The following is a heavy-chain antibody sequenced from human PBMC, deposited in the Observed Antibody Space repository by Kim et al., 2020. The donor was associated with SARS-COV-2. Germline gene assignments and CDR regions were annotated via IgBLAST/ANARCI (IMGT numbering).Heavy chain of an antibody. CDR1: GFTLITDH. CDR2: MYNTGST. CDR3: ARVWELAFDH. J-gene: IGHJ4*02. D-gene: IGHD1-26*01. Sequence: GGSLRLSCAASGFTLITDHMSWVRQAPGKGLEWVAVMYNTGSTYYADSVEGRFTISRDNSKNMLYLQMNSLRAEDTAMYYCARVWELAFDHWGQGSLVTVSS. V-gene: IGHV3-53*01.